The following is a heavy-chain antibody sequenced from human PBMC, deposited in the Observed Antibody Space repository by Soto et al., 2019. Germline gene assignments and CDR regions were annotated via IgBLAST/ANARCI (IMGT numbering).Heavy chain of an antibody. J-gene: IGHJ4*02. Sequence: ESGGGLVQPGGSLRLPCAASGFTFSTYWMTWVRQPPGKGLEWVANINQDGSERYYVDSVRGRFTISRDNAKNSLYLQMNSLRAEDTAVYYCVCGGNFFVYWGQGTLVTVSP. CDR2: INQDGSER. V-gene: IGHV3-7*01. CDR3: VCGGNFFVY. D-gene: IGHD3-16*01. CDR1: GFTFSTYW.